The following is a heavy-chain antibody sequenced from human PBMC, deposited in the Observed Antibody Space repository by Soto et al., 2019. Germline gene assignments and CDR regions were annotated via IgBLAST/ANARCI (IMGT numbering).Heavy chain of an antibody. J-gene: IGHJ6*02. CDR2: IYYSGTT. D-gene: IGHD1-1*01. Sequence: QLQLQESGPGLVKPSETLSLTCIVSGGSITTSSHYWEWIRQPPGKGLEWIGSIYYSGTTYYIPSLKGRVTMSVDTSKDQFSLSLSSVTAADTAVYFCSRRAGGYAYYYGMDVWGQGTTVAVSS. V-gene: IGHV4-39*01. CDR1: GGSITTSSHY. CDR3: SRRAGGYAYYYGMDV.